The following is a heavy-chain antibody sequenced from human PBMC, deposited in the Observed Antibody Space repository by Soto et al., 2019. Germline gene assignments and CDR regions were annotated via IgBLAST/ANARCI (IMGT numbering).Heavy chain of an antibody. J-gene: IGHJ3*02. D-gene: IGHD3-10*01. V-gene: IGHV1-3*01. Sequence: QVQLVQSGAEVKKPGASVKVSCKTSGYTFTTYPMHWVRQAPGQRLEWMGWINAGNGNTKYSQKFQGRVNITRDTSASTAYMELSSLRSEDTAVYYCARGLTMVRGLILDAFDMWGQGTMVTVSS. CDR3: ARGLTMVRGLILDAFDM. CDR1: GYTFTTYP. CDR2: INAGNGNT.